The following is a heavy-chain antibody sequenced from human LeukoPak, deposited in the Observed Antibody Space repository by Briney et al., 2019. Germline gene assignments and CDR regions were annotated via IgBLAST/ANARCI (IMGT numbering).Heavy chain of an antibody. CDR1: GGSISSYY. D-gene: IGHD2-15*01. Sequence: SETLSLTCTVSGGSISSYYWSWIRQPPGKGLEWIGYMHYSGITNYNPSLKSRVTISVDTSKNQFSLKLSSVTAADTAVYYCARQAWSWYFDLWGRGTLVTVSS. J-gene: IGHJ2*01. CDR3: ARQAWSWYFDL. V-gene: IGHV4-59*08. CDR2: MHYSGIT.